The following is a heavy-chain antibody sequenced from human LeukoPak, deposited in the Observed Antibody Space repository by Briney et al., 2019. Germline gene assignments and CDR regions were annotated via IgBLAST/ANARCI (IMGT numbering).Heavy chain of an antibody. Sequence: SETLSLTCTVSGGSISSYYWSWIRQPPGKGLEWIGYIHYSGSTNYNPSLKSRVTISVDTSKNQFSLKLSSVAAADTAVYYCARARYHTEMTYFRTVYYFDYWGQGTLVTVSS. V-gene: IGHV4-59*01. CDR1: GGSISSYY. D-gene: IGHD3/OR15-3a*01. CDR2: IHYSGST. CDR3: ARARYHTEMTYFRTVYYFDY. J-gene: IGHJ4*02.